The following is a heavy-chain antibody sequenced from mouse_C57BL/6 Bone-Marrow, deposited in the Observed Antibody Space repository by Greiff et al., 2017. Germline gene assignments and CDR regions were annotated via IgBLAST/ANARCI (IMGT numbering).Heavy chain of an antibody. V-gene: IGHV2-2*01. CDR3: ARKGYSNWYFDV. D-gene: IGHD2-5*01. J-gene: IGHJ1*03. Sequence: QVQLQQSGPGLVQPSQSLSITCTVSGFSLTSYGVHWVRQSPGKGLEWLGVIWSGGSTDYNAAFISRLSISKDNSKSQVFFKMNSLQADDTAIYYCARKGYSNWYFDVWGTGTTVTVSS. CDR1: GFSLTSYG. CDR2: IWSGGST.